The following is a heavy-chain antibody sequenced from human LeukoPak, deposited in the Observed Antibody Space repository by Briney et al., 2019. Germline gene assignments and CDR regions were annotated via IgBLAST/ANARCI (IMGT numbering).Heavy chain of an antibody. Sequence: ASVKVSCKASGYTFTSYVINWVRQATGQGLEWMGWMNPNSGNTGYAQKFQGRVTMTRNTSISTAYMELSSLRSEDTAVYYCARGPTYYYGSGSLNDYWGQGTLVTVSS. V-gene: IGHV1-8*01. CDR3: ARGPTYYYGSGSLNDY. D-gene: IGHD3-10*01. CDR2: MNPNSGNT. CDR1: GYTFTSYV. J-gene: IGHJ4*02.